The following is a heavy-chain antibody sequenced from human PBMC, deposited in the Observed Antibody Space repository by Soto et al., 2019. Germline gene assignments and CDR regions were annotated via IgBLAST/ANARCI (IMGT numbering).Heavy chain of an antibody. CDR1: GFTFTNYW. V-gene: IGHV3-7*01. D-gene: IGHD3-3*01. CDR2: IKQDGSEK. J-gene: IGHJ4*02. CDR3: ARDMGFFWSGYPEGGFDY. Sequence: EAQLVESGGGLVQPGGSLRLSCAASGFTFTNYWMSWVRQAPGKGLEWVANIKQDGSEKYYADSAKGRFIISRDNAKTSLYLQMNSLRVEDKAVYYCARDMGFFWSGYPEGGFDYWGQGTPVTVSS.